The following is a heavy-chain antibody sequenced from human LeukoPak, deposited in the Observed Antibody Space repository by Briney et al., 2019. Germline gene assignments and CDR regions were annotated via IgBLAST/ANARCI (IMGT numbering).Heavy chain of an antibody. V-gene: IGHV1-8*01. CDR3: ARRALGSGSYSDY. CDR2: MNPNSGNT. D-gene: IGHD3-10*02. CDR1: GYTFTSYD. Sequence: GASVKVSCKASGYTFTSYDINWVRQATGQGLEWMGWMNPNSGNTGYTQKFQGRVTMTRNTSISTAYMELSSLRSEDTAVYYCARRALGSGSYSDYWGQGTLVTVSS. J-gene: IGHJ4*02.